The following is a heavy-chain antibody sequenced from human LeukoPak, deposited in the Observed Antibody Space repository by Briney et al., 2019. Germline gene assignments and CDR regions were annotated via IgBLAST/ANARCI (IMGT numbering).Heavy chain of an antibody. J-gene: IGHJ4*02. CDR3: ARLVRYGSSSLDY. Sequence: SETLSLTCAVYGGSFSGYYWSWIRQPPGKGLEWIGYIYYSGSTNYNPSLKSRVTISVDTSKNQFSLKLSSVTAADTAVYYCARLVRYGSSSLDYWGQGTLVTVSS. CDR2: IYYSGST. CDR1: GGSFSGYY. V-gene: IGHV4-59*08. D-gene: IGHD6-13*01.